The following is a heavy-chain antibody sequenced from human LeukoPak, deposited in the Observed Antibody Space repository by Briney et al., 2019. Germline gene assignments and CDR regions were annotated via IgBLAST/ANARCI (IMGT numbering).Heavy chain of an antibody. D-gene: IGHD1-26*01. J-gene: IGHJ3*02. CDR1: GYTFTSLY. CDR2: INTSGGST. CDR3: ATSGSYYTVSDAFDI. V-gene: IGHV1-46*01. Sequence: ASLKVSFKASGYTFTSLYMHLVRHAPGQGLEWMGIINTSGGSTSYAQKFKGRVTMTSDTSTSTVYMELSSLRSVDTAVYYCATSGSYYTVSDAFDIWGQGTMVTVSS.